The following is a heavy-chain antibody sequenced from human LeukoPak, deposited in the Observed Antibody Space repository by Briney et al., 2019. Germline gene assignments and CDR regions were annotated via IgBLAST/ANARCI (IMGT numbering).Heavy chain of an antibody. CDR2: IYYSGST. D-gene: IGHD6-13*01. V-gene: IGHV4-59*06. J-gene: IGHJ5*02. CDR3: ARAASRYSSSWYWFDP. Sequence: SETLSLTCTVSGGSISSYYWSWIRQPPGKGLEWIGYIYYSGSTYYNPSLKSRVTISVDTSKNQFSLKLSSVTAADTAVYYCARAASRYSSSWYWFDPWGQGTLVTVSS. CDR1: GGSISSYY.